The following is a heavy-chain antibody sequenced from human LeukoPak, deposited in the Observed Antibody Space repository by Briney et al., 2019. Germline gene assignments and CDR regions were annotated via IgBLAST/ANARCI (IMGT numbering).Heavy chain of an antibody. CDR1: GFTFSNYS. Sequence: GGSLRLSCAASGFTFSNYSMNWVRQAPGKGLEWVSSISSSSSYIYYADSVKGRFTISRDNAKNSLYLQMNSLRAEDTAVYYCARVPTYSSGWYVPNYYYYGMDVWGQGTTVTVSS. J-gene: IGHJ6*02. CDR3: ARVPTYSSGWYVPNYYYYGMDV. D-gene: IGHD6-19*01. CDR2: ISSSSSYI. V-gene: IGHV3-21*01.